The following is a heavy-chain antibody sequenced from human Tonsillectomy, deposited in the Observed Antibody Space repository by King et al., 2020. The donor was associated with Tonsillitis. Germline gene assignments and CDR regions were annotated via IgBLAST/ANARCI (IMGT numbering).Heavy chain of an antibody. D-gene: IGHD4-17*01. Sequence: QLVQSGGGVVQPGRSLRLSCAASGFTFSSYGMHWVRQAPGKGLEWVAVIWYDGSNKYYTDSVKGRFTISRDNSKNTLYLQMNSLRAEDTAVYYCARDSDGDYGYWGQGTLVTVSS. V-gene: IGHV3-33*08. CDR3: ARDSDGDYGY. CDR1: GFTFSSYG. CDR2: IWYDGSNK. J-gene: IGHJ4*02.